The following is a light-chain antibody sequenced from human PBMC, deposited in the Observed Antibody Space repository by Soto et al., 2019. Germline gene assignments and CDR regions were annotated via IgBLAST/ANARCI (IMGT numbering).Light chain of an antibody. CDR2: KAA. Sequence: DIQMTQSPSTLSASVGDRVAITCRASDNIAPWVAWYQQKPGKAPKLLIYKAANLADEVPSRFAGSGSETDFTLTITRLQPDDFATYYCQHYNSFSRTFGQGTKVDIK. J-gene: IGKJ1*01. CDR3: QHYNSFSRT. V-gene: IGKV1-5*03. CDR1: DNIAPW.